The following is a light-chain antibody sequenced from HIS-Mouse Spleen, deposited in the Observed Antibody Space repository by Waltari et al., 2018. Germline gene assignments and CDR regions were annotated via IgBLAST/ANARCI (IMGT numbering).Light chain of an antibody. Sequence: QSVLTQPPSASGTPGQRVTISCSGSSSNIGSNYVYWYQQLPGTAPKLLIYRNNRRPSGVPDRFSGSKSGTSASLAISGLRPEDEADYYCAAWDDSLSGVFGGGTKLTVL. J-gene: IGLJ3*02. V-gene: IGLV1-47*01. CDR2: RNN. CDR1: SSNIGSNY. CDR3: AAWDDSLSGV.